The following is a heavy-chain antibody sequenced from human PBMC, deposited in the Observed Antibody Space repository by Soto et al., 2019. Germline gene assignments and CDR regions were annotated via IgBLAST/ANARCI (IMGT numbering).Heavy chain of an antibody. Sequence: QVQLVESGGGVVQPGRSLRLSCAASGFTFSSYDMHWVRQAPGKGLEWVAVISYDGSNKYYADSVKGRFTISRDNSKNTLYLQMNSLRSEDTAVYYCARGGRTYYYYGMDVWGQGTTVTVSS. CDR3: ARGGRTYYYYGMDV. CDR1: GFTFSSYD. CDR2: ISYDGSNK. D-gene: IGHD1-1*01. V-gene: IGHV3-30-3*01. J-gene: IGHJ6*02.